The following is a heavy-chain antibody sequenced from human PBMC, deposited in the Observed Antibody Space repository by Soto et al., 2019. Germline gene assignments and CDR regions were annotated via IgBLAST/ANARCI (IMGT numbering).Heavy chain of an antibody. D-gene: IGHD2-15*01. Sequence: QMQLVQSGPEVKKPGTSVKVSCRASGFDFISSGIQWVRQARGQRLEWIGWIVVYSGQTHYEQKFQDRVTITSDTSTGTAYIEMTSLSSDDTAVYYCSSDRAHTAIGWLVWGQGTTVTVSS. J-gene: IGHJ6*02. CDR1: GFDFISSG. CDR2: IVVYSGQT. CDR3: SSDRAHTAIGWLV. V-gene: IGHV1-58*02.